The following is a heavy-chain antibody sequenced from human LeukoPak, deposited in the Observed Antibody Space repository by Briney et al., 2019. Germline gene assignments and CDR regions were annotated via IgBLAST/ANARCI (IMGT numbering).Heavy chain of an antibody. Sequence: PSETLSLTCTVSGGSISSYYWSWIRQPAGKGLEWIGRIYTSGSTNYNPSLKSRVTMSVATSKSQFSLKLSSVTAADTAVYYCARSDYYGSGILSSLDVWGQGTTVTVSS. J-gene: IGHJ6*02. V-gene: IGHV4-4*07. CDR1: GGSISSYY. CDR2: IYTSGST. D-gene: IGHD3-10*01. CDR3: ARSDYYGSGILSSLDV.